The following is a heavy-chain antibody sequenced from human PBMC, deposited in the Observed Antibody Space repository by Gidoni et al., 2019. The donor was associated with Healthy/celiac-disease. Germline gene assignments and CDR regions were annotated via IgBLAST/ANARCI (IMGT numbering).Heavy chain of an antibody. Sequence: QVQLQQWGAGRLKHSETLSLNCAVEGGSFSGYYWSWIRQPPGKGLEWIGESNHSGSTNYNPSLKSRVTISVDTSKNQFSLKLSSVTAADTAVYYCARIRRGVRRPFDYWGQGTLVTVSS. CDR2: SNHSGST. J-gene: IGHJ4*02. CDR3: ARIRRGVRRPFDY. V-gene: IGHV4-34*01. D-gene: IGHD3-10*01. CDR1: GGSFSGYY.